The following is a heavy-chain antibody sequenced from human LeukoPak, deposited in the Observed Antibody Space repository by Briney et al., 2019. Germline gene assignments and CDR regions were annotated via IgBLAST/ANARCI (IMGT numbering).Heavy chain of an antibody. CDR3: ARVRVGATFDY. CDR1: GGSFSGYY. Sequence: PSETLSLTCAVYGGSFSGYYWSWLRQPPGKGLEWIGEINHSGSTNYNPSLKSRVTISVDTSKNQFSLKLSSVTAADTAVYYCARVRVGATFDYWGQGTLVTVSS. CDR2: INHSGST. J-gene: IGHJ4*02. D-gene: IGHD1-26*01. V-gene: IGHV4-34*01.